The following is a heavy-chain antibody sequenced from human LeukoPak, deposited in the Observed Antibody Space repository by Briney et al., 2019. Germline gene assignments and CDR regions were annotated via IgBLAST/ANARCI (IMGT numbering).Heavy chain of an antibody. CDR1: GFTFNSYS. V-gene: IGHV3-21*01. Sequence: PGGSLRLSCAASGFTFNSYSMYWVRLAPGKGLEWVSSISSSSSHMFYADSVKGRFSISRDNANNSLYLQMNSLRAEDTAVYYCASSGNYRIYYFDYWGQGTLVTVSS. CDR3: ASSGNYRIYYFDY. D-gene: IGHD1-26*01. CDR2: ISSSSSHM. J-gene: IGHJ4*02.